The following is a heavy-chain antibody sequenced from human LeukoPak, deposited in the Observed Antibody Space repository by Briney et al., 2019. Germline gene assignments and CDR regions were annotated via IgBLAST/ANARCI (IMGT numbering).Heavy chain of an antibody. J-gene: IGHJ4*02. D-gene: IGHD3-9*01. V-gene: IGHV3-23*01. CDR1: GFTFSSYA. CDR2: ISGSGGST. Sequence: GGSLRLSCAASGFTFSSYAMSWVRQAPGKGLEWVSAISGSGGSTYYADSVKGRFTISRDNSKNTLYLQMNSLRAEDTAVYHCAKGYDILTGYYLDYWGQGTLVTVSS. CDR3: AKGYDILTGYYLDY.